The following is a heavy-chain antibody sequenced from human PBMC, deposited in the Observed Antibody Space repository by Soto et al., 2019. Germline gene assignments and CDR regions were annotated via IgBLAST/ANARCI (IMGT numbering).Heavy chain of an antibody. J-gene: IGHJ5*02. D-gene: IGHD6-13*01. CDR2: IIPLFGTT. V-gene: IGHV1-69*13. CDR1: GGTFSSYG. CDR3: ARAHGSSWYNWFDP. Sequence: SVKVSCKASGGTFSSYGISWVRQAPGRGLEWMGGIIPLFGTTNYAQKFRGRVTVTADESTSTAYMELRGLRFEDTAVYYCARAHGSSWYNWFDPWGQGTLVTVS.